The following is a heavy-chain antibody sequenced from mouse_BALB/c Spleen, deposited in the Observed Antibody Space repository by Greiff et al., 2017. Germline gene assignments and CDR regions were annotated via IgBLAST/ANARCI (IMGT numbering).Heavy chain of an antibody. J-gene: IGHJ4*01. Sequence: LQQPGSELVRPGASVKLSCTASGYTFTSYWMHWVKQRPGQGLEWIGNIYPGSGSTNYDEKFKSKATLTVDTSSSTAYMQLSSLTSEDSAVYYCTRPIYYYGSSYVGAAMDYWGQGTSVTVSS. D-gene: IGHD1-1*01. CDR1: GYTFTSYW. CDR2: IYPGSGST. CDR3: TRPIYYYGSSYVGAAMDY. V-gene: IGHV1S22*01.